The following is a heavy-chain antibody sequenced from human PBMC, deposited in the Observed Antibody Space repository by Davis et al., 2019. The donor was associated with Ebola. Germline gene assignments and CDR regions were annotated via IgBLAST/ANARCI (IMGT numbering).Heavy chain of an antibody. D-gene: IGHD6-6*01. CDR2: INAGNGNT. J-gene: IGHJ4*02. CDR1: GYTFTSYA. CDR3: ARDRRSSSTHFDY. V-gene: IGHV1-3*01. Sequence: AASVKVSCKASGYTFTSYAIHWVRQAPGQRLEWMGWINAGNGNTKYSQKFQGRVTITRDTSASTAYMELSSLRSEDTAVYYCARDRRSSSTHFDYWGQGTLVTVSS.